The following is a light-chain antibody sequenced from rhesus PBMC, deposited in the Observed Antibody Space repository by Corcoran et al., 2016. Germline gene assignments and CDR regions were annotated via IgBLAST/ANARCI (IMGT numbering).Light chain of an antibody. J-gene: IGKJ1*01. CDR1: QSVSSY. Sequence: EIVMTQSPATLALSPGERATLSCRASQSVSSYLAWYPQKPGQAPRLLIYGASSRATGIPDRFSGSGSGTEFTLTVSSLEPEDVGVYFCLQSSNWPRTFGQGTKVEIK. CDR3: LQSSNWPRT. V-gene: IGKV3-24*03. CDR2: GAS.